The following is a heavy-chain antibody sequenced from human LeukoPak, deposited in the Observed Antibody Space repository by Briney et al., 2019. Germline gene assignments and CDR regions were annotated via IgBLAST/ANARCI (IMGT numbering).Heavy chain of an antibody. CDR1: GFSFNNYW. CDR3: ARWDGAAGTDY. V-gene: IGHV3-7*01. Sequence: PGGSLRLSCAASGFSFNNYWMSWVRQTPGKGLEWVANIQQDGSENYYVDSVKGRFTISRDNVKNSLYLQMNSLRAEDTAVYYCARWDGAAGTDYWGQGTLVTVSS. J-gene: IGHJ4*02. CDR2: IQQDGSEN. D-gene: IGHD6-13*01.